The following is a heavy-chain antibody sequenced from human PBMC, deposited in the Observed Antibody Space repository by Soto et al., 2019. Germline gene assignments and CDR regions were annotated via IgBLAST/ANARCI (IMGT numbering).Heavy chain of an antibody. CDR3: ARMGAGGSGTEDYYDSSGYYSGWFDP. J-gene: IGHJ5*02. CDR1: GGSISSSSYY. Sequence: SETLSLTCTVSGGSISSSSYYWGWIRQPPGKGLEWIGSIYYSGSTYYDPSLKSRVTISVDTSKNQFSLKLSSVTAADTAVYYCARMGAGGSGTEDYYDSSGYYSGWFDPWGQGTLVTVSS. CDR2: IYYSGST. V-gene: IGHV4-39*01. D-gene: IGHD3-22*01.